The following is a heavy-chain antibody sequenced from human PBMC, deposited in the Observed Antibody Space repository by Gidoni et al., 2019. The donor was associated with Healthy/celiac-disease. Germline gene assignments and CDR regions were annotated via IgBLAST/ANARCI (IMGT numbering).Heavy chain of an antibody. V-gene: IGHV3-21*01. CDR3: ARDDCSGGSCYGDYYYYYGMDV. CDR1: GFTFSSYS. Sequence: EVQLVESGGGLVKPGGSLRLSCAASGFTFSSYSMNWVRQAPGKGLEWVSSISSSSSYIYYADSVKGRFTISRDNAKNSLYLQMNSLRAEDTAVYYCARDDCSGGSCYGDYYYYYGMDVWGQGTTVTVSS. D-gene: IGHD2-15*01. CDR2: ISSSSSYI. J-gene: IGHJ6*02.